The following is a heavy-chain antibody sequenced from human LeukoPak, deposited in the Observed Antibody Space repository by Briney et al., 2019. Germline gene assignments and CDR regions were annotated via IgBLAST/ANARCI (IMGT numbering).Heavy chain of an antibody. CDR1: GFTFNHYA. CDR3: AKNREGSWYRDYFDY. Sequence: PGVSLRLSCAASGFTFNHYAMSWVRQAPGKGLEWVSGINHHGHTFYADSVKGRFTISRDNSKNTVFLQMNSLRADDTAEYYCAKNREGSWYRDYFDYWGQGALVTVSS. D-gene: IGHD6-13*01. CDR2: INHHGHT. J-gene: IGHJ4*02. V-gene: IGHV3-23*01.